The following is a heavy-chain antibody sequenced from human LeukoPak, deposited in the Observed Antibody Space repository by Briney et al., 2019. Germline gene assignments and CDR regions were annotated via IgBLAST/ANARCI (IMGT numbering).Heavy chain of an antibody. D-gene: IGHD5/OR15-5a*01. J-gene: IGHJ6*02. CDR3: VRDVSRRLGMDV. Sequence: GGSLRLSCLASGFSFNSYTMNWVREAPGKGLEWVSTISPVSSYTWYAESVKGRFTISRDNPKNSLYLQMDSLRAEDTAVYYCVRDVSRRLGMDVWGQGTTVNVSS. CDR1: GFSFNSYT. V-gene: IGHV3-21*01. CDR2: ISPVSSYT.